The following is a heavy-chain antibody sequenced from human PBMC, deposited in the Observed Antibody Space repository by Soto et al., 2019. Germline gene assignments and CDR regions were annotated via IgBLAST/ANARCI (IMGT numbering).Heavy chain of an antibody. D-gene: IGHD5-12*01. Sequence: QLQLQESGSGLVKPSQTLSLTCDVSGDSISIGGYSWNWLRQPPGKGLQWIRYIYHGGSTYYNPSLQTRVIISVDTSKNHFSLNLTSVTAADKAVYYSARESRRGYRFFDNWGQGILVTVSS. J-gene: IGHJ4*02. CDR3: ARESRRGYRFFDN. CDR2: IYHGGST. V-gene: IGHV4-30-2*01. CDR1: GDSISIGGYS.